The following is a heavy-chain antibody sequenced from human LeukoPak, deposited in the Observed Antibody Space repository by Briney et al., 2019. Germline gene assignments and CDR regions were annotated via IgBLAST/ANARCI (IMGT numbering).Heavy chain of an antibody. CDR3: ALTSPTVTTSGDY. CDR1: VYTFTSYD. J-gene: IGHJ4*02. V-gene: IGHV1-8*01. D-gene: IGHD4-17*01. CDR2: MNPNSGNT. Sequence: ASVKVSCKASVYTFTSYDINWVRQATGQGLEWMGWMNPNSGNTGYAQKFQGRVTMTRNTSISTAYMELSSLRSEDTAVYYCALTSPTVTTSGDYWGQGTLVTVSS.